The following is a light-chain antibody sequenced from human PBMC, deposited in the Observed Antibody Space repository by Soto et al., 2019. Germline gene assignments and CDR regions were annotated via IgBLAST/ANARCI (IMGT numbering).Light chain of an antibody. CDR3: QKSDHLPL. CDR2: DAY. J-gene: IGKJ3*01. V-gene: IGKV1-33*01. CDR1: HDIGNS. Sequence: DIQMTQSPPSLSASVGDRVTITFQASHDIGNSLNWYQDKPGQAPKLVIYDAYNLETGVPSTFSGNGYGTDFTFTISSLRPEDIATYYCQKSDHLPLFGPGTKVDNK.